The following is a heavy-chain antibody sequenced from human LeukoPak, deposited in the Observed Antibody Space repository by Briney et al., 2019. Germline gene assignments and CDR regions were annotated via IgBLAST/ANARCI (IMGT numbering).Heavy chain of an antibody. V-gene: IGHV4-38-2*02. Sequence: SGTLSLTCGLSGFSIRNGYYWVWIRQSPAKGLEWIGSVYYSGSTYYNPSLKSRTTISVDTSNNHFSLRLTSVTAADTAIYYCARDAVTGMCNWLDPWGQGMLVTVSS. CDR2: VYYSGST. CDR1: GFSIRNGYY. CDR3: ARDAVTGMCNWLDP. D-gene: IGHD1-14*01. J-gene: IGHJ5*02.